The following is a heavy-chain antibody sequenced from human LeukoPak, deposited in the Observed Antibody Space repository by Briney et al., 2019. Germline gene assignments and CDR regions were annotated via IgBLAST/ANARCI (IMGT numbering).Heavy chain of an antibody. J-gene: IGHJ4*02. CDR3: ARDIPGGSSWGYYFDY. D-gene: IGHD6-6*01. V-gene: IGHV3-30*03. CDR1: GFTFSNYG. CDR2: ISNDGNNK. Sequence: PGRSLRLSCAASGFTFSNYGMHWVRQAPGKGLEWVAVISNDGNNKYYADSVKGRFTISRDNSKTTLYLQMNSLRAEDTAVYYCARDIPGGSSWGYYFDYWGQGTLVTVSS.